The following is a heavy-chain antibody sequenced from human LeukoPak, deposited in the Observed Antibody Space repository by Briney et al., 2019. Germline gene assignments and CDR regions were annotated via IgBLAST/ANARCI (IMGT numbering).Heavy chain of an antibody. CDR2: ISGSGGST. J-gene: IGHJ5*02. D-gene: IGHD6-19*01. CDR1: GFTFTKYA. Sequence: GGSLRLSCAASGFTFTKYALNWVRQAPGKGLEWVSAISGSGGSTYYADSVKGRFTISRDNSKNTLYLQMNSLRAEDTAVYYCANLPLGIAVAGTGTSWGQGTLVTVSS. V-gene: IGHV3-23*01. CDR3: ANLPLGIAVAGTGTS.